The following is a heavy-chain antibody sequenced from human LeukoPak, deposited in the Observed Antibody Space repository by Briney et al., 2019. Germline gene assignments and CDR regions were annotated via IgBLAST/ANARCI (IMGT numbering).Heavy chain of an antibody. J-gene: IGHJ4*02. D-gene: IGHD5-18*01. CDR1: GYTFTGYY. V-gene: IGHV1-2*06. Sequence: ASVKVSCKASGYTFTGYYMHWVRQAPGQGLEWTGRTNPNSGGTNYAQKFQGRVTMTRDTSISTAYMELSRLRSDDTAVYYCARDPEGLAWIQLWSLDYWGQGTLVTVSS. CDR2: TNPNSGGT. CDR3: ARDPEGLAWIQLWSLDY.